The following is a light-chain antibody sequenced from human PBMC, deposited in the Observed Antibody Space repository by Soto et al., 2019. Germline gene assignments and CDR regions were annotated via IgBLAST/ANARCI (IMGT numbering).Light chain of an antibody. Sequence: QSVLTQPASVSGSPGQSITISCTGTSSDVGSYNLVSWYQQHPGKAPKLMIYEGSKRPSGVSNRFSGSKSGNTASLTISGLHAEDEADYYCCSYAGSSPWVFGGGTKVTVL. V-gene: IGLV2-23*01. CDR2: EGS. CDR3: CSYAGSSPWV. J-gene: IGLJ3*02. CDR1: SSDVGSYNL.